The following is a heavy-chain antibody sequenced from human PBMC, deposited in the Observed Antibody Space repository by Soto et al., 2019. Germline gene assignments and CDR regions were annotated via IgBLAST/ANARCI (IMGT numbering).Heavy chain of an antibody. Sequence: QLQLQESRRGLVKPSETLSLTCTVSGGSISSSSYYWDWIRQPPGKGLEWIGSIYYSGSTYYNPSLKGRVTISVDTSKNQFSLKLSSVTAADTAVYYCERRNGDCTNGVCYLYFDYWGQGTLVTVSS. CDR1: GGSISSSSYY. CDR3: ERRNGDCTNGVCYLYFDY. J-gene: IGHJ4*02. D-gene: IGHD2-8*01. V-gene: IGHV4-39*01. CDR2: IYYSGST.